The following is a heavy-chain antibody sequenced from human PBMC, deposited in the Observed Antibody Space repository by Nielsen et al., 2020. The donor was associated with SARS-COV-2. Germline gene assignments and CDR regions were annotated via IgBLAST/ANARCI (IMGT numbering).Heavy chain of an antibody. D-gene: IGHD6-25*01. CDR2: VSAYNGNT. CDR3: ATGLGSGYYNY. V-gene: IGHV1-18*04. CDR1: GYTFTNYG. Sequence: ASVKVSCKASGYTFTNYGITWVRQAPGQGLEWMGWVSAYNGNTNNAQKFQGRVTMTIDTSTSTAYVELRSLRSDDTAVYYCATGLGSGYYNYWGQGSLVTVSS. J-gene: IGHJ4*02.